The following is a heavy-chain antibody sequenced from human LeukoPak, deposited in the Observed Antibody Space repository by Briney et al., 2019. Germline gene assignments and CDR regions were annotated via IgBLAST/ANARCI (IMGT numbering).Heavy chain of an antibody. Sequence: SETLSLTCAVSGGSISSGGYSWSWIRQPPGKGLEWIGYIYHSGSTYYNPSLKSRVTISVDRSKNQFSLKLSSVTAADTAVYYCARTSSWYLDYWGQGTLVTVSS. V-gene: IGHV4-30-2*01. CDR2: IYHSGST. CDR1: GGSISSGGYS. D-gene: IGHD6-13*01. J-gene: IGHJ4*02. CDR3: ARTSSWYLDY.